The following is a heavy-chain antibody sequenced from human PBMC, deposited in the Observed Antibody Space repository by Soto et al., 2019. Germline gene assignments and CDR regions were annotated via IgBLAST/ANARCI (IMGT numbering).Heavy chain of an antibody. CDR1: GITFSTYA. V-gene: IGHV1-3*01. J-gene: IGHJ5*02. D-gene: IGHD5-12*01. CDR2: INAGNGNT. CDR3: ARAISGYVT. Sequence: QVQLVQSGAEVKKPGASVKVSCKASGITFSTYAIHWVRQAPGQRLEWMGWINAGNGNTRYSQKFQGRVTLTRDTYASTAYMELSSMRSEDKAIYYCARAISGYVTWGQGTLVTVSS.